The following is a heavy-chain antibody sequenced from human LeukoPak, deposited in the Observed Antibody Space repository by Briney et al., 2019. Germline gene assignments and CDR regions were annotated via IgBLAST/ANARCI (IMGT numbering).Heavy chain of an antibody. Sequence: PSETLSLTCAVYGGSFIGYYRSWIRQPPGKGLEWIGEINHSGSTNYNPSLKSRVTISVDTSKNQFSLKLSSVTAADTAVYYCARTSVENGYTRRFDTWGQGSLVTVSS. D-gene: IGHD5-18*01. CDR1: GGSFIGYY. V-gene: IGHV4-34*01. J-gene: IGHJ5*02. CDR2: INHSGST. CDR3: ARTSVENGYTRRFDT.